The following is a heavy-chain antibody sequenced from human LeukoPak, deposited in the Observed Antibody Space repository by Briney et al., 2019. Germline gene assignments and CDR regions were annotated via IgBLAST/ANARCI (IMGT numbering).Heavy chain of an antibody. CDR1: GYSISSGYY. D-gene: IGHD3-10*01. J-gene: IGHJ4*02. V-gene: IGHV4-38-2*02. CDR3: ARDLLLWFGESPGPGDY. Sequence: KASQTLSLTCTVSGYSISSGYYWGWIRQPPGKGLEWIGSIYHSGSTYYNPSLKSRVTISVDTSKNQFSLKLSSVTAADTAVYYCARDLLLWFGESPGPGDYWGQGTLVTVSS. CDR2: IYHSGST.